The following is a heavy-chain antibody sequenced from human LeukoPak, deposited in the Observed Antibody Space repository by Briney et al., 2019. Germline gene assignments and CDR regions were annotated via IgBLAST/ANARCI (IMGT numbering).Heavy chain of an antibody. CDR3: ARDPQPRTSADSSGSEI. CDR1: GFTFSSYA. V-gene: IGHV3-30-3*01. D-gene: IGHD3-22*01. CDR2: ISYDGSNK. J-gene: IGHJ1*01. Sequence: GGSLRLSCAASGFTFSSYAMHWVRQAPGKGLEWVAVISYDGSNKYYADSVEGRFTISRDNSKNTLYLQMNSLRAEDTAVYYCARDPQPRTSADSSGSEIWGQGTLVTVSS.